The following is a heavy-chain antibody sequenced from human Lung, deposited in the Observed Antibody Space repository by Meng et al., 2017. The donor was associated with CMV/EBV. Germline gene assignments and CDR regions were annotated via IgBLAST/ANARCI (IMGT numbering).Heavy chain of an antibody. CDR1: GGNFNSYS. J-gene: IGHJ5*02. D-gene: IGHD4-11*01. V-gene: IGHV1-69*08. CDR3: ASATYMTTQQGWFDT. Sequence: SXXVSXKAYGGNFNSYSFIWVRQAPGQGLEWVGRIVPLLRTPIFAQSLQGRVTITADRSSSTTYMELSRLRSEDTAVYYCASATYMTTQQGWFDTWGQGTLVTVSS. CDR2: IVPLLRTP.